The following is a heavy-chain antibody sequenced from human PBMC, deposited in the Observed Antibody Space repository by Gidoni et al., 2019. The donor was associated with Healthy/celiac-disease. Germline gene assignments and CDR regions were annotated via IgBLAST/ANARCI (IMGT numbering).Heavy chain of an antibody. D-gene: IGHD3-3*01. CDR1: GFTVSSNY. CDR2: IYSGGST. Sequence: EVQLVESGGGLIQPGGSLRLSCAASGFTVSSNYMSLVRQAPGKGLEWVSVIYSGGSTYYADSVKGRFTISRDNSKNTLYLQMNSLRAEDTAVYYCARGEGFWSGYYFDYWGQGTLVTVSS. J-gene: IGHJ4*02. V-gene: IGHV3-53*01. CDR3: ARGEGFWSGYYFDY.